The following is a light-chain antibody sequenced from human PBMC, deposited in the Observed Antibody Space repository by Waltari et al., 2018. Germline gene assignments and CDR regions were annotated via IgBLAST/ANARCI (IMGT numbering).Light chain of an antibody. Sequence: DIQLTQSPSSLSASVGDRVPITCRASQSIGASLNWYQQKSGRPPKLLIYAASNLQTGVPSRFRGSGSGTDFSLTISNLQPEDLATYYCQQSYSTVLTFGEGTKVETK. CDR3: QQSYSTVLT. CDR2: AAS. V-gene: IGKV1-39*01. J-gene: IGKJ4*01. CDR1: QSIGAS.